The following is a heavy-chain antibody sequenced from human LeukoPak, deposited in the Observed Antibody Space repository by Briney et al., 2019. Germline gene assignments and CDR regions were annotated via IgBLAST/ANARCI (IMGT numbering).Heavy chain of an antibody. CDR3: AEDVHRSSWYYYFDY. D-gene: IGHD6-13*01. CDR1: GFTFSSYA. Sequence: GGSLRLSCAASGFTFSSYAMSWVRQAPGKGLEWVSAISGSGGSTYYADSVKGRFTISRDNSKNTLYLQMNSLRAEDTAVYYCAEDVHRSSWYYYFDYWGQGTLVTVSS. V-gene: IGHV3-23*01. CDR2: ISGSGGST. J-gene: IGHJ4*02.